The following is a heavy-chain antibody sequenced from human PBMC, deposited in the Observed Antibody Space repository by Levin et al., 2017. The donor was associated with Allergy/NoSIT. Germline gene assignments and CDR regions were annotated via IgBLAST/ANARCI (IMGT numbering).Heavy chain of an antibody. CDR1: GFVLSDYA. J-gene: IGHJ4*02. D-gene: IGHD1-26*01. CDR2: LSGSAGGTSYADSVEGQFGTP. Sequence: GESLKISCAASGFVLSDYAMDWVRQAPGKGLEWVSSLSGSAGGTSYADSVEGQFGTPYYADSVKGRFTISRDASTNTLFLHMNNMRVEDTAFYDCAKVRAGMVGTGTDYWGQGTLVTVS. V-gene: IGHV3-23*01. CDR3: AKVRAGMVGTGTDY.